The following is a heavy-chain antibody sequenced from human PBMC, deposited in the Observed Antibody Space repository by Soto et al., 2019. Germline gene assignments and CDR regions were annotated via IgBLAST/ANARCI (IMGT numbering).Heavy chain of an antibody. CDR2: ITSSATTI. CDR3: ARDFFPTFATEDYFYYGMDV. D-gene: IGHD4-4*01. CDR1: GFALSDYY. J-gene: IGHJ6*04. Sequence: GGSLRLSCAGSGFALSDYYMNWIRQAPGKGLEWVAYITSSATTIFYADSVKGRFTISRDNAKNSLYLQMSSLTAEDTAVYYCARDFFPTFATEDYFYYGMDVWGKGTTVTVSS. V-gene: IGHV3-11*01.